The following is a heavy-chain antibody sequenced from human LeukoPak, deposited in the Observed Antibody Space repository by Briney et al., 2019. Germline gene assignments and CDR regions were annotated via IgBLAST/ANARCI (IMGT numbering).Heavy chain of an antibody. CDR3: ARVTGYMVEDYFDY. Sequence: SEPLSLTSSVSGDSIRSYYWSWIRQSPGKGLEWIGYVYHNGDTNYNPSFKSRVTISLDTSKSQISLRLNSVTAPDTAVYYCARVTGYMVEDYFDYWGQGTLVTVSS. CDR1: GDSIRSYY. V-gene: IGHV4-59*01. D-gene: IGHD5-12*01. J-gene: IGHJ4*02. CDR2: VYHNGDT.